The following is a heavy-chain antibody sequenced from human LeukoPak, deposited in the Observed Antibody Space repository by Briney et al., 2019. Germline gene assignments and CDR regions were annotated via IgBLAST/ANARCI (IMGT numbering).Heavy chain of an antibody. D-gene: IGHD1-26*01. V-gene: IGHV4-4*07. Sequence: SETLSLTCNVSGGSIHSYYWHWIRQPAGKGLEWVGRIYSTGSIDYNPSLKSRVTLSVDTSRNQFSLKVTSVTAADTAVYFCARAGRPYYYYSMDVWGKGTTVTVSS. CDR1: GGSIHSYY. CDR2: IYSTGSI. CDR3: ARAGRPYYYYSMDV. J-gene: IGHJ6*04.